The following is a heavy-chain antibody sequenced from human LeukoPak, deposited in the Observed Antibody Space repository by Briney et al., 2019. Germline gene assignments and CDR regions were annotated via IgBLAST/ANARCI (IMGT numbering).Heavy chain of an antibody. V-gene: IGHV1-24*01. CDR1: GYTLTELS. Sequence: ASVTVSCKVSGYTLTELSMHWVRQAPGKGLEWMGGFDPEDGETIYAQKFQGRVTMTEDTSTDTAYMEPSSLRSEDTAVYYCATSLMATREFDYWGQGTLVTVSS. J-gene: IGHJ4*02. CDR2: FDPEDGET. D-gene: IGHD5-12*01. CDR3: ATSLMATREFDY.